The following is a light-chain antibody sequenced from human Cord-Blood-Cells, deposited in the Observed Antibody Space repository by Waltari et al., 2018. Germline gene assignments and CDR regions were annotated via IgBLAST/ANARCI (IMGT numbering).Light chain of an antibody. J-gene: IGKJ1*01. CDR3: QQLNSYPP. V-gene: IGKV1-9*01. CDR2: AAS. Sequence: IQLTQSPSSLSASVGDRVTITCRASQGISSYFAWYQQKPGKAPKLLIYAASTLPSGVPSRFSGSGSGTDFTLTISSLQPEDFATYYCQQLNSYPPFGQGTKVEIK. CDR1: QGISSY.